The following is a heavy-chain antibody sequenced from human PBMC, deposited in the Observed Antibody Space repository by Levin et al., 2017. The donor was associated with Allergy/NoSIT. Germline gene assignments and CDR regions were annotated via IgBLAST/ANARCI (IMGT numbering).Heavy chain of an antibody. D-gene: IGHD3-10*01. Sequence: SGPTLVKPTQTLTLTCTFSGFSISTSGVGVGWIRQPPGKALEWLTLIYWDDDKRYSPSLKSRLTITKDTSKNQVVLTVTNMDPVDTGTSYCVHRPPYGSGSYDAFDIWGQGTMVTVSS. CDR1: GFSISTSGVG. CDR2: IYWDDDK. J-gene: IGHJ3*02. V-gene: IGHV2-5*02. CDR3: VHRPPYGSGSYDAFDI.